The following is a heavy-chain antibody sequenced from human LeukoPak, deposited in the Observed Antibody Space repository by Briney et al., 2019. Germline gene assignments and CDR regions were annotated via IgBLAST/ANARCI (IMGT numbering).Heavy chain of an antibody. CDR3: AKPKYYDSSAFKAYYFDY. CDR1: GLTFSSYA. Sequence: QPGGSLRLSCAASGLTFSSYAMSWVRQAPGKGLEWVSGISGSGGSTYYADSVKGRFTISRDNSQNTLYLQMNSLRAEDTAVYYCAKPKYYDSSAFKAYYFDYWGQGALVTVSS. D-gene: IGHD3-22*01. J-gene: IGHJ4*02. V-gene: IGHV3-23*01. CDR2: ISGSGGST.